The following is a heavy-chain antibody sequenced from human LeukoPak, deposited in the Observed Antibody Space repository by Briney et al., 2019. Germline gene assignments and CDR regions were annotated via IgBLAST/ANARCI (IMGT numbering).Heavy chain of an antibody. CDR3: ARVHSYASGIEV. Sequence: SQTLSLTCSVSGDSLNGYYWSWIRQPAGEGLEWIGRIHSGGTNYNPSLKSRVTKSLDTSKNQLSLRLTSVTAADTAVYYCARVHSYASGIEVWGQGTTVTVSS. CDR1: GDSLNGYY. D-gene: IGHD3-16*01. CDR2: IHSGGT. V-gene: IGHV4-4*07. J-gene: IGHJ6*02.